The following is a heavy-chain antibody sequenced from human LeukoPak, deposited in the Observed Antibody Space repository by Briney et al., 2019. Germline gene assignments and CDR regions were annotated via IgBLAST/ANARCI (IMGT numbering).Heavy chain of an antibody. CDR3: AKGAAAADY. CDR2: IYYSGST. Sequence: SETLSLTCTVSGGSISSSSYYWGWIRQPPGKGLEWIGSIYYSGSTYYNPSLKSRVTISVDTSKNQFSLKLSSVTAADTAVYYCAKGAAAADYWGQGTLVTVSS. CDR1: GGSISSSSYY. J-gene: IGHJ4*02. D-gene: IGHD6-13*01. V-gene: IGHV4-39*07.